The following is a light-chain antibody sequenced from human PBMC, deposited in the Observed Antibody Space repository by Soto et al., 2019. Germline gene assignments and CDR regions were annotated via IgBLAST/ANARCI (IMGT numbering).Light chain of an antibody. Sequence: EIVITQFPATQSVPLGERATHSRRASQSVSSNLAWYQLKPGQAPRLLIYGASTRATGFPGRFSGSGAGAYFNLTIRRLEPADFGVDYCQPYGSSHTVGQVTRLEI. V-gene: IGKV3-15*01. CDR2: GAS. CDR3: QPYGSSHT. CDR1: QSVSSN. J-gene: IGKJ5*01.